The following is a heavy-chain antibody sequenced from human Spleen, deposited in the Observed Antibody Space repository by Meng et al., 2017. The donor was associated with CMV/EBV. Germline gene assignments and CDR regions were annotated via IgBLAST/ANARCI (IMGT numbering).Heavy chain of an antibody. CDR1: AFSFSTYW. D-gene: IGHD2-2*01. Sequence: GESLKISCAASAFSFSTYWMHWVRQAPGKGLVGVSRINEDGSSTNYADSVKGRFTISRDNAKNTLYLQMNGLRAEDTAVYYCASMWGYRRYCSSTSCYGAYYYYGMDVWGQGTTVTVSS. CDR3: ASMWGYRRYCSSTSCYGAYYYYGMDV. V-gene: IGHV3-74*01. CDR2: INEDGSST. J-gene: IGHJ6*02.